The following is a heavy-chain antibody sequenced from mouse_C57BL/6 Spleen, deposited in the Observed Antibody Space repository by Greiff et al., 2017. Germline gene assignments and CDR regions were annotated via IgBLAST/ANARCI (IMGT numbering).Heavy chain of an antibody. Sequence: VQLKQPGAELVRPGSSVKLSCKASGYTFTSYWMHWVKQRPIQGLEWIGNIDPYDSETHYNQKFKDKATLTVDKSSSTAYMQLSSLTAEDSAVYYGARHDFDVWGTGTTVTVSS. CDR2: IDPYDSET. V-gene: IGHV1-52*01. CDR3: ARHDFDV. J-gene: IGHJ1*03. D-gene: IGHD2-3*01. CDR1: GYTFTSYW.